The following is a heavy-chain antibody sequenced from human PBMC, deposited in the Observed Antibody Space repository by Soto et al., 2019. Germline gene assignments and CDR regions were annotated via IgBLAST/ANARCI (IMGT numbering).Heavy chain of an antibody. CDR2: IHHSGST. CDR3: AGVVLIFGVVMLNPYAMDV. D-gene: IGHD3-3*01. V-gene: IGHV4-4*02. J-gene: IGHJ6*02. Sequence: PSETLSLTCTVSGDSIGTSNWCSCVRQPRGKGLEWIGEIHHSGSTNHNPSLKSRVTISIDKARNHFSLILSSVTAADTAVYYCAGVVLIFGVVMLNPYAMDVWGQGTTVTVSS. CDR1: GDSIGTSNW.